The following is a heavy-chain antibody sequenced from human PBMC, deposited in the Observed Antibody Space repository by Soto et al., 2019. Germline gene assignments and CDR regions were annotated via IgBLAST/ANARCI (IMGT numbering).Heavy chain of an antibody. Sequence: PGGSLRLSCAVSGFHFRNYGINWVRQAPGKGLEWVSSVSKSDYTYYSDSVEGRFTISRDNAKNSVSLQMTTLRAEDTAVYYCAREDSIIIPAVSDFWGQGTLVTVSS. CDR2: VSKSDYT. CDR3: AREDSIIIPAVSDF. J-gene: IGHJ4*02. D-gene: IGHD3-22*01. CDR1: GFHFRNYG. V-gene: IGHV3-21*01.